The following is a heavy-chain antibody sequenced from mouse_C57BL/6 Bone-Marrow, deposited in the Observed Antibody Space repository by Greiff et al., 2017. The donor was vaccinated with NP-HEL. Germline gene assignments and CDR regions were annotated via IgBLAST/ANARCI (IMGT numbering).Heavy chain of an antibody. CDR3: ARDRAQAKRGYYYAMDY. J-gene: IGHJ4*01. D-gene: IGHD3-2*02. Sequence: EVQRVESGGGLVKPGGSLKLSCAASGFTFSSYAMSWVRQTPEKRLEWVATISDGGSYTYYPDNVKGRFTISRDNAKNNLYLQMSHLKSEDTAMYYCARDRAQAKRGYYYAMDYWGQGTSVTVSS. V-gene: IGHV5-4*01. CDR2: ISDGGSYT. CDR1: GFTFSSYA.